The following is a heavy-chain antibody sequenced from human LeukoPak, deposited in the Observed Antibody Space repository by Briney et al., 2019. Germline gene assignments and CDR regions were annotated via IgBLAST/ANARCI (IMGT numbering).Heavy chain of an antibody. CDR3: ARAGTDLNYYDSSGLTSYYYYYMDV. J-gene: IGHJ6*03. Sequence: GGSLRLSCAASGFTFSSYSMNWVRQAPGKGLEWVSYISSSSSTIYYVDSVKGRFTISRDNAKNSLYLQMNSLRAEDTAVYYCARAGTDLNYYDSSGLTSYYYYYMDVWGKGTTVTVSS. CDR1: GFTFSSYS. V-gene: IGHV3-48*04. D-gene: IGHD3-22*01. CDR2: ISSSSSTI.